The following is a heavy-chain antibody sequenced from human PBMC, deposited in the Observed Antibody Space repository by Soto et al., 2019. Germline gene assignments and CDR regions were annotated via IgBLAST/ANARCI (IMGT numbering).Heavy chain of an antibody. D-gene: IGHD7-27*01. CDR1: GFTFTRYS. V-gene: IGHV3-21*01. CDR3: ARESEDLTSNFDY. Sequence: GGSLRLSCAASGFTFTRYSMNWVRQAPGKGLELVSSISSTTNYIYYADSMKGRFTVSRDNAKNSVYLEMNSLSAADTALYYCARESEDLTSNFDYWGQGTLVTVSS. CDR2: ISSTTNYI. J-gene: IGHJ4*02.